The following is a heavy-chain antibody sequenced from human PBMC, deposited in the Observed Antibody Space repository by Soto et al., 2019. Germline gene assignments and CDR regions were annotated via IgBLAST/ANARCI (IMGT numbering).Heavy chain of an antibody. CDR2: IIPIFGTA. CDR1: GGTFSSYA. V-gene: IGHV1-69*01. J-gene: IGHJ6*02. CDR3: ARSILVVPAAKRGLHYFGMDV. D-gene: IGHD2-2*01. Sequence: QVQLVQSGAEVKKPGSSVKVSCKASGGTFSSYAISWVRQAPGQGLEWMGGIIPIFGTANYAQKFQGRVTFISGESSSPAYMLRSSRRPGDTAMYYRARSILVVPAAKRGLHYFGMDVWGQGTTVTV.